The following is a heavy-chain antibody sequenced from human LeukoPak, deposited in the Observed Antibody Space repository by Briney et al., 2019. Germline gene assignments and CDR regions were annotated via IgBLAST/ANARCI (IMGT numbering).Heavy chain of an antibody. Sequence: GGSLRLSCAASGFTFSSYGMHWVRQAPGKGLEWVAFIRYDGSNKYYADSVKGRFTISRDNSKNTLYLQMNSLRAEDAAVYYCAKDKYSSSYAFDYWGQGTLVTVSS. CDR3: AKDKYSSSYAFDY. D-gene: IGHD6-6*01. V-gene: IGHV3-30*02. J-gene: IGHJ4*02. CDR1: GFTFSSYG. CDR2: IRYDGSNK.